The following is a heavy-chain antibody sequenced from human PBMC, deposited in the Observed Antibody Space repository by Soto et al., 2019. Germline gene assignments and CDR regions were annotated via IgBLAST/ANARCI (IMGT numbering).Heavy chain of an antibody. V-gene: IGHV1-2*02. CDR2: INPNSGGT. CDR3: ARDRYDILTGYYVSYYYYYGMDV. J-gene: IGHJ6*02. CDR1: GYTFTGYY. Sequence: ASVKVSCKASGYTFTGYYMHWVRQAPGQGLEWMGWINPNSGGTNYAQKFQGRVTMTRDTSISTAYMELSRLRSDDTAVYYCARDRYDILTGYYVSYYYYYGMDVWGQGTTVTVS. D-gene: IGHD3-9*01.